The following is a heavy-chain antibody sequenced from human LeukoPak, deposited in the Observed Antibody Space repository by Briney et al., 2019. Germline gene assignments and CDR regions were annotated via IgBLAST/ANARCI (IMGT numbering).Heavy chain of an antibody. V-gene: IGHV1-2*02. D-gene: IGHD4-17*01. CDR3: ANLMTTVTAGPFDY. Sequence: ASVKVSCKASGYTFTGYYMHWVRQAPGQGLEWMGWINPNSGGTNYAQKFQGRVTMTRDTSISTAYMELSRLRSDDTAVYYCANLMTTVTAGPFDYWGQGTLVTVSS. CDR2: INPNSGGT. CDR1: GYTFTGYY. J-gene: IGHJ4*02.